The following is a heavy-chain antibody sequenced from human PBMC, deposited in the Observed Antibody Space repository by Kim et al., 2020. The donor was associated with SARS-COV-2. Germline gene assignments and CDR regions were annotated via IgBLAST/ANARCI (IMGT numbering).Heavy chain of an antibody. J-gene: IGHJ5*02. CDR3: ARGGDGYNPEPCAFDP. V-gene: IGHV1-69*13. CDR1: GGTFSSYA. Sequence: SVKVSCKASGGTFSSYAISWVRQAPGQGLEWMGGIIPIFGTANYAQKFQGRVTITADESTSTAYMELSSLRSEDTAVYYCARGGDGYNPEPCAFDPWGQGTLVTVSS. CDR2: IIPIFGTA. D-gene: IGHD5-12*01.